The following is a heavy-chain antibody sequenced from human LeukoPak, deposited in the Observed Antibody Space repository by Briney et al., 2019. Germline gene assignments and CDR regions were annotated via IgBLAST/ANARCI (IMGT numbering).Heavy chain of an antibody. CDR2: ISGSGGST. D-gene: IGHD2-8*01. CDR3: AKSIGMLAVGPFDY. Sequence: GGSLRLSCAASGFTFSIYAMSWVRQAPGKGLEWISAISGSGGSTYYADSVKGRFTISRDNSKNTLYLQMNSLRAEDTAVYYCAKSIGMLAVGPFDYWGRGTLVTVSS. J-gene: IGHJ4*02. CDR1: GFTFSIYA. V-gene: IGHV3-23*01.